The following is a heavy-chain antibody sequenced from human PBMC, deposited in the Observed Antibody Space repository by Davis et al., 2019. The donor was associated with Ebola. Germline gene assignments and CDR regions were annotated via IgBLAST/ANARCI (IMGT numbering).Heavy chain of an antibody. CDR2: INPNSGGT. Sequence: ASVKVSCKASGYTFTGYYMHWVRQAPGQGLEWMGWINPNSGGTNYAQKFQGWVTMTRDTSISTAYMELSRLRSDDTAVYYCARGGRFGELLIYYYYYGMDVWGQGTTITVSS. CDR1: GYTFTGYY. CDR3: ARGGRFGELLIYYYYYGMDV. D-gene: IGHD3-10*01. J-gene: IGHJ6*02. V-gene: IGHV1-2*04.